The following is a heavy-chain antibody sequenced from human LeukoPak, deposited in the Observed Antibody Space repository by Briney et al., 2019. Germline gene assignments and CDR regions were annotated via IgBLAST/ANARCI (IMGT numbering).Heavy chain of an antibody. D-gene: IGHD1-26*01. CDR1: GGSISSYY. CDR2: IYYSEST. V-gene: IGHV4-59*01. Sequence: SETLSLTCTVSGGSISSYYWSWIRQPPGKGREWVGYIYYSESTNYNPSLKSRVTISVDTSKNQFSLKLSSVTAADTAVYYCAGVGYSGSYYTFDYWGQGTLVTVSS. J-gene: IGHJ4*02. CDR3: AGVGYSGSYYTFDY.